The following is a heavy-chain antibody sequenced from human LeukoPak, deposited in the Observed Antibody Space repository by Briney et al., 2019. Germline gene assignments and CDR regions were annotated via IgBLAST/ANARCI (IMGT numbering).Heavy chain of an antibody. J-gene: IGHJ4*02. D-gene: IGHD3-9*01. V-gene: IGHV1-69*13. Sequence: SVKLSCTASEGTFSNYAISWVRQAPGQALECMGGITDIFGTANCAQKFQGRVTIPADECSSTAYMELSRLRSEDMAVYYCARHLYYDILTGYYYFDYWGQGTLVTVSS. CDR2: ITDIFGTA. CDR1: EGTFSNYA. CDR3: ARHLYYDILTGYYYFDY.